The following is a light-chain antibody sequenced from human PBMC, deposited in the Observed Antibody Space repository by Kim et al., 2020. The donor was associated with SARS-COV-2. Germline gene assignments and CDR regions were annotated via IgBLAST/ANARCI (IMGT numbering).Light chain of an antibody. V-gene: IGLV2-23*02. Sequence: QSALTQPASVSGSPGQSINISYTGSNSDVGSYSLVSWYQVMIYEVSKRPSGISDRLSGSKSGDTASLTISELQAEDKTDHYYWSHAGSRTWVFGGGTKLTVL. CDR2: EVS. CDR1: NSDVGSYSL. J-gene: IGLJ3*02. CDR3: WSHAGSRTWV.